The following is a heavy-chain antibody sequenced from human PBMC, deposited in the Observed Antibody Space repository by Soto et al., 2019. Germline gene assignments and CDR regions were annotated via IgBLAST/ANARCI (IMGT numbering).Heavy chain of an antibody. Sequence: QVQLKESGPGLVKPSETLSLTCSVSGASITKSFWSWIRQSPQKGLEWIAYIHYSGATDYHPSFKSRSTTSLDASRAKFSLQLRSVTAADTAVYYCARSDRDDGRGYANYWGQGTLVTVS. CDR1: GASITKSF. CDR3: ARSDRDDGRGYANY. CDR2: IHYSGAT. D-gene: IGHD3-22*01. V-gene: IGHV4-59*01. J-gene: IGHJ4*02.